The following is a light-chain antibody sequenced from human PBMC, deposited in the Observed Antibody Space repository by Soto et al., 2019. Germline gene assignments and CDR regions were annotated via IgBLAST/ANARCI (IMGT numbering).Light chain of an antibody. CDR2: EVS. V-gene: IGLV2-8*01. Sequence: QSALTQPPSASGSPGQSVTISCTGTSSDVGGYNYVSWYQQHPGKAPKLMIYEVSKQPSGVPDRFSGSKSGNTASLTVSGLQAEDEADYYCSSYAGSNNLYVVFGGGTKLTVL. CDR1: SSDVGGYNY. CDR3: SSYAGSNNLYVV. J-gene: IGLJ2*01.